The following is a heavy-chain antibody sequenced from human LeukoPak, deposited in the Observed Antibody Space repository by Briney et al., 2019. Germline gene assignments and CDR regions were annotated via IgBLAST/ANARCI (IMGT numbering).Heavy chain of an antibody. V-gene: IGHV4-39*01. CDR3: ARQPLYYDLLTGYYPHFDY. J-gene: IGHJ4*02. CDR2: IYYSGST. CDR1: GGSISSNSYY. Sequence: IPSETLSLTCTVSGGSISSNSYYWGWIRQPPGKGLEWIGSIYYSGSTYYNPSLKSRVTISVDTSKNQFSLKLSSVTAADTAFYYCARQPLYYDLLTGYYPHFDYWGQGTLVTVSS. D-gene: IGHD3-9*01.